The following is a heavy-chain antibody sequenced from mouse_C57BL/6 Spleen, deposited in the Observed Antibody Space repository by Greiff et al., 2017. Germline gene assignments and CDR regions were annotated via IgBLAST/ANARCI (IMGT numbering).Heavy chain of an antibody. CDR1: GYAFSSYW. J-gene: IGHJ4*01. Sequence: VQLQQPGAELVKPGASVKISCKASGYAFSSYWMHWVKQRPGKGLEWIGKIYPGDGDTNYNGKFKGKATLTADKTSGTAYMQLSSLTSGDSSVYFCASYYEYGEDYAMDYWGQGTSVTVSS. CDR2: IYPGDGDT. V-gene: IGHV1-80*01. CDR3: ASYYEYGEDYAMDY. D-gene: IGHD2-4*01.